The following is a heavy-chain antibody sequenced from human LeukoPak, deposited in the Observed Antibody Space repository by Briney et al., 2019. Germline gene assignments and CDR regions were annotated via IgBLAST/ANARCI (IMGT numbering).Heavy chain of an antibody. J-gene: IGHJ4*02. V-gene: IGHV3-23*01. CDR1: GFTFSSYA. CDR3: AKGGAYDSSGYYFVYFY. D-gene: IGHD3-22*01. CDR2: ISGSGGST. Sequence: PGGSLRLSCAASGFTFSSYAMSWVRQAPGKGLEWVSAISGSGGSTYYADSVKGRFTISRDNSKNTLYLQMNSLRAEDTAVYYCAKGGAYDSSGYYFVYFYWGQGTLVTVSS.